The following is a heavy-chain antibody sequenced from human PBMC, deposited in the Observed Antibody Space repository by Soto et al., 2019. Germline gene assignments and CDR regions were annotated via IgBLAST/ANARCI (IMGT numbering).Heavy chain of an antibody. V-gene: IGHV1-18*01. CDR1: GYTFTRYG. Sequence: QVHLVQSGAEVKKPGASVKVSCKTSGYTFTRYGISWVRQAPGQGLEWMGWISGYAGRTNFAQKVQDRVTMTTDTSTNTVYMELRSLRSDDTAVYYCAREGDVPYYYYGMDVWGQGTTVTVSS. CDR2: ISGYAGRT. J-gene: IGHJ6*02. D-gene: IGHD2-21*02. CDR3: AREGDVPYYYYGMDV.